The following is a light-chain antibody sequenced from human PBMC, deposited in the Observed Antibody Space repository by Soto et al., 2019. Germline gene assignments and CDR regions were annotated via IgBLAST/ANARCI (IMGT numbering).Light chain of an antibody. V-gene: IGKV3-20*01. CDR1: QSVSSSY. Sequence: EIVLTQSPGTLSLSPGDRATLSCRASQSVSSSYLAWYQQKPGQAPRLLIYGASRRATVIPDRFSGSGSGTDFTLTINRLEPEDFAVYYCQQYGTSPWTFGQGTKVEIK. J-gene: IGKJ1*01. CDR3: QQYGTSPWT. CDR2: GAS.